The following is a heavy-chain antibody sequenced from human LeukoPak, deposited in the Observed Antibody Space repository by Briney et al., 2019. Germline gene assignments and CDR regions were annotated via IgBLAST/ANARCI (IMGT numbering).Heavy chain of an antibody. CDR2: IIPMFGIA. Sequence: SVKVSCKASGGTFSRYAISWVRQAPGQGLDWMGGIIPMFGIANYAQKFQGRVTITADESTSTAYMELSSLRSEDTAVYYCARDRPYTGGWRGFDYWGQGTLVTVSS. V-gene: IGHV1-69*01. CDR1: GGTFSRYA. D-gene: IGHD6-19*01. CDR3: ARDRPYTGGWRGFDY. J-gene: IGHJ4*02.